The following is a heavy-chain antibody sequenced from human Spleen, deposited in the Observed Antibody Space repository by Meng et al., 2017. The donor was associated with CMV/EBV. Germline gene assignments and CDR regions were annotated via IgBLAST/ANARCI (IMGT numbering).Heavy chain of an antibody. Sequence: SETLSLTCTVSGGSISSGNNYWSWIRQPPGKGLEWIGEINHSGSTNYNPSLKSRVTISVDTSKNQFSLKLSSVTAADTAVYYCASSSGPPHYYYYYGMDVWGQGTTVTVSS. CDR1: GGSISSGNNY. CDR3: ASSSGPPHYYYYYGMDV. CDR2: INHSGST. J-gene: IGHJ6*02. V-gene: IGHV4-39*07. D-gene: IGHD6-19*01.